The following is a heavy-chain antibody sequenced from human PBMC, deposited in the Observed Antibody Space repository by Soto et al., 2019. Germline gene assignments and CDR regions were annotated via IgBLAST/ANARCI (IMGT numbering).Heavy chain of an antibody. CDR1: GGSISSYY. CDR3: HSTYSTRDV. Sequence: SETLSLTCTVSGGSISSYYWSWIRQPAGKGLEWIGRIYTSGSANYNPSLTSRVTMSVDTSKNQFYLKLSSVTAAATDVYYCHSTYSTRDVWGQGTLVTVSS. V-gene: IGHV4-4*07. D-gene: IGHD2-2*01. CDR2: IYTSGSA. J-gene: IGHJ4*02.